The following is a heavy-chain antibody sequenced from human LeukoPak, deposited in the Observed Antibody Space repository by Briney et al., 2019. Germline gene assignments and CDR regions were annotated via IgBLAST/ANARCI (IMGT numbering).Heavy chain of an antibody. CDR1: GGSMNIYY. CDR2: ISYSGTT. CDR3: ASIDRGAYGYADY. Sequence: PSETLSLTCTVAGGSMNIYYWIWIRQPPGKGLEWIGFISYSGTTTYNPSLKSRLTISVDTSKSQFYLKVSSVTAADTAVYYCASIDRGAYGYADYWGQGTLVTVSS. J-gene: IGHJ4*02. V-gene: IGHV4-59*08. D-gene: IGHD5-18*01.